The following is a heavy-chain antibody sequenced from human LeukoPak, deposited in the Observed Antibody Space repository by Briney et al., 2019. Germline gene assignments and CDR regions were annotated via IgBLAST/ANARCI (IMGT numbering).Heavy chain of an antibody. Sequence: GGSLRLSCVASGFTFSDYWMSWVRQAPGKGLEWVANIKQDGSEKYYVDSIKGRFTISRDNAKNSLYVQMNNLRAEDTAVYYCARDQGWGDYWGQGTLVTVSS. D-gene: IGHD3-16*01. J-gene: IGHJ4*02. CDR1: GFTFSDYW. V-gene: IGHV3-7*01. CDR3: ARDQGWGDY. CDR2: IKQDGSEK.